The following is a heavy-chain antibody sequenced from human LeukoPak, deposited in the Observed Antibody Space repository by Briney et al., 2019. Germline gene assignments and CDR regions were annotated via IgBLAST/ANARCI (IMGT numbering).Heavy chain of an antibody. CDR3: ARDRAAGGSFDH. D-gene: IGHD6-13*01. Sequence: GGSLRLSCAASGFTFSNFAMYWVRQAPGKGLEWLAVISYDGSSKYYADSVKGRFTISRDNSKNALFLQMNSLRVDDTGVYYCARDRAAGGSFDHWGQGTLVTVSS. V-gene: IGHV3-30-3*01. CDR2: ISYDGSSK. J-gene: IGHJ4*02. CDR1: GFTFSNFA.